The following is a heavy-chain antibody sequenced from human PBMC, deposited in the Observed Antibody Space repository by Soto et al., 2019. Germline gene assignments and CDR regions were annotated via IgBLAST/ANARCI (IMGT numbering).Heavy chain of an antibody. CDR2: ISGSGGST. J-gene: IGHJ4*02. CDR1: GFTFSSYA. D-gene: IGHD3-3*01. V-gene: IGHV3-23*01. CDR3: AWSGYYLREFDY. Sequence: GGSLRLSCAASGFTFSSYAMSWVRQAPGKGLEWVSAISGSGGSTYHADSVKGRFTISRDNSKNTLYLQMNSLRAEDTAVYYCAWSGYYLREFDYWGQGTLVTVSS.